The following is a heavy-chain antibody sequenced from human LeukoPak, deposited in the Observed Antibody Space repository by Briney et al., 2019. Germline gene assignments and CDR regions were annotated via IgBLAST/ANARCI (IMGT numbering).Heavy chain of an antibody. V-gene: IGHV3-74*01. J-gene: IGHJ6*02. CDR1: GLTFSSHW. CDR3: ARGNYYNMDV. CDR2: INGGGSSA. Sequence: SGGSLRLSCAASGLTFSSHWMHWVRQAPGKGLVWVSRINGGGSSADYADSVKGRFTISRDNAKNTLYLQMNSLRAEDTAVYYCARGNYYNMDVWGQGTTVTVSS.